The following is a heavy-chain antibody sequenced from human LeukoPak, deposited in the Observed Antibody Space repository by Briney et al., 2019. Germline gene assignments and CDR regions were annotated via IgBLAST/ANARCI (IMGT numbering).Heavy chain of an antibody. CDR1: GFTFSSYG. V-gene: IGHV3-30*03. CDR2: ISYDGSNK. Sequence: GGSLRLSCAASGFTFSSYGIHWVRQAPGKGLEWVAVISYDGSNKYYADSVKGRFTISRDNSKNTLYLQMNSLRAEDTAVYYCARTMVRGVIEYYFDYRGQGTLVTVSS. J-gene: IGHJ4*02. D-gene: IGHD3-10*01. CDR3: ARTMVRGVIEYYFDY.